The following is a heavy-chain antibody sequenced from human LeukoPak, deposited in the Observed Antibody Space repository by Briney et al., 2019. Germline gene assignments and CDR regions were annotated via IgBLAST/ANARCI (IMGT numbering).Heavy chain of an antibody. D-gene: IGHD3-22*01. CDR3: ARVDDSSGNDAFDI. CDR2: INHSGST. Sequence: SETLSLTCAVYGGSFSGYYWSWIRQPPGKGLEWIGEINHSGSTNYNPSLKSRVTISVDTSKNQFSLKLSSVTAADTAVYYCARVDDSSGNDAFDIWGQGTMVTVSS. V-gene: IGHV4-34*01. J-gene: IGHJ3*02. CDR1: GGSFSGYY.